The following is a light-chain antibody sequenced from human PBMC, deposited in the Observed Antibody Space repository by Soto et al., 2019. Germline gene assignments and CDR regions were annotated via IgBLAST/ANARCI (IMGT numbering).Light chain of an antibody. CDR2: GAF. V-gene: IGKV3-20*01. J-gene: IGKJ1*01. CDR1: QSVSSSY. Sequence: EIVLTQSPGTLSLSPGGRATLSCRASQSVSSSYLAWYQQKPGQAPRLLIYGAFSRATGIPDRFSGSGSGTDFNLTISRLELEDFAVYYCQHYGSSPVTFGQGTKVEIK. CDR3: QHYGSSPVT.